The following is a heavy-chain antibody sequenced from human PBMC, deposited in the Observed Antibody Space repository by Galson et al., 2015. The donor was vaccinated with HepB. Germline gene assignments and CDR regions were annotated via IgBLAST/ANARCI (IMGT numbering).Heavy chain of an antibody. V-gene: IGHV4-59*01. CDR2: ISDSGST. Sequence: LSLTCTVSGGSISTYFRNWIRQSPGKGLEWIGYISDSGSTNYNPSLKSRVTISVDTSKNQFSLKLSSVTAADTAVYYCARLNYDFWSGRSKGGWYFDLWGRGTLVTVSS. CDR1: GGSISTYF. J-gene: IGHJ2*01. CDR3: ARLNYDFWSGRSKGGWYFDL. D-gene: IGHD3-3*01.